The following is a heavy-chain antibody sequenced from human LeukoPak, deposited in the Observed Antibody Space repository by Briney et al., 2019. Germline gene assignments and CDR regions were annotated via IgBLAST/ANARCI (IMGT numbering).Heavy chain of an antibody. CDR3: ARGLVGALV. CDR2: IYYSGST. J-gene: IGHJ4*02. CDR1: GGSISSSSYY. Sequence: SETLSLTCTVSGGSISSSSYYWGWIRQPPGKGLEWIGYIYYSGSTNYNPSLKSRVTISVDTSKNQFSLKLSSVTAADTAVYYCARGLVGALVWGQGTLVTVSS. D-gene: IGHD1-26*01. V-gene: IGHV4-61*05.